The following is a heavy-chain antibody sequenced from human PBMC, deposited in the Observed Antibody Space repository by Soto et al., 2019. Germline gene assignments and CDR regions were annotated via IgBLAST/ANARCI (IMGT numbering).Heavy chain of an antibody. CDR2: IDPSDSYT. CDR3: ARWDCSSTSCPYYYYYGMDV. CDR1: GYSFTSYW. D-gene: IGHD2-2*01. V-gene: IGHV5-10-1*01. J-gene: IGHJ6*02. Sequence: GESLKISCKGSGYSFTSYWISWVRQMPGKGLEWMGRIDPSDSYTNYSPSFQGHVTISADKSISTAYLQGSSLKASDTAMYYCARWDCSSTSCPYYYYYGMDVWGQGTTVTVSS.